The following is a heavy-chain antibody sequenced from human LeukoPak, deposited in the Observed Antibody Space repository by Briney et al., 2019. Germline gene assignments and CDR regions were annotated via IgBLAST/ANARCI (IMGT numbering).Heavy chain of an antibody. D-gene: IGHD2-2*02. CDR2: ISGGGKST. V-gene: IGHV3-23*01. J-gene: IGHJ4*02. Sequence: GGSLRLSCAASGFTFDYYAMNWVRQAPGRGMEWVSTISGGGKSTYYGDSVKGRFTISRDNSKNTLHLQMNSLRVEDTAVYYCAKDRPSPIVVVPAAIEYWGQGTLVTVSS. CDR3: AKDRPSPIVVVPAAIEY. CDR1: GFTFDYYA.